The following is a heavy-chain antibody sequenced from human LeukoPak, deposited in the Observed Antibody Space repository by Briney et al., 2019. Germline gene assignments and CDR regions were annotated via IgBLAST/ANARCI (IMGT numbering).Heavy chain of an antibody. V-gene: IGHV4-4*02. J-gene: IGHJ6*03. CDR2: IYHSGST. D-gene: IGHD3-10*01. CDR1: GGSISSSNW. Sequence: SGTLSLTCAVSGGSISSSNWWSWVRQPPGKGLEWIGEIYHSGSTNYNPSLKSRVTISVDKSKNQFSLKLSSVTAADTAVYYCARLSGYYGSGSYYTYYYYYYMDVWGKGTTVTISS. CDR3: ARLSGYYGSGSYYTYYYYYYMDV.